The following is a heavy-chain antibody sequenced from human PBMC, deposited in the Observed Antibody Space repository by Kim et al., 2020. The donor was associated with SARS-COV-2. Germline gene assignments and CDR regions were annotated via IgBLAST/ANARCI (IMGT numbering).Heavy chain of an antibody. CDR2: IYPGDSDT. D-gene: IGHD3-9*01. V-gene: IGHV5-51*01. Sequence: GESLKISCKGSGYSFTSYWIGWVRQMPGKGLEWMGIIYPGDSDTRYSPSFQGQVTISADKSISTAYLQWSSLKASDTAMYYCARLGVDYDILTGYYNGPNFRGNPYYFDYWGQGTLVTVSS. CDR1: GYSFTSYW. CDR3: ARLGVDYDILTGYYNGPNFRGNPYYFDY. J-gene: IGHJ4*02.